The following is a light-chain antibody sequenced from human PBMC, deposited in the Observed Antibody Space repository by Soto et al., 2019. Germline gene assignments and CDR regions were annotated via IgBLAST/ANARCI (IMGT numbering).Light chain of an antibody. CDR3: SSYTSSSVV. Sequence: QSVLTQPASVSGSPGQSITISCTGTSSDVGGYNYVSWYQQHPGKAPKLMIYDVSNRPSGVSNRFSGSKSGNTASLTISGLQAEDEADYYCSSYTSSSVVFGGGTVVTVL. V-gene: IGLV2-14*01. J-gene: IGLJ2*01. CDR1: SSDVGGYNY. CDR2: DVS.